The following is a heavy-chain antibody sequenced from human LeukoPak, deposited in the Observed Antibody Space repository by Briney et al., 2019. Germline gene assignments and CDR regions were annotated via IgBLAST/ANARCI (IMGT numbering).Heavy chain of an antibody. CDR1: GYTFTGYY. J-gene: IGHJ4*02. V-gene: IGHV1-2*02. CDR3: ARDLNYYGSGSHYNLDH. D-gene: IGHD3-10*01. CDR2: INPNSGGT. Sequence: ASVKVSCKASGYTFTGYYMHWVRQAPGQGLEWMGWINPNSGGTNYAQKFQGRVTMTRDTSISTAYMELSRLRSDDTAVYYCARDLNYYGSGSHYNLDHWGQGTLVTVSS.